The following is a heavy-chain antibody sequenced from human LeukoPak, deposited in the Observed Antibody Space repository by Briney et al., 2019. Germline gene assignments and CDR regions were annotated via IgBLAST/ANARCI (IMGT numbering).Heavy chain of an antibody. CDR1: GFTFSSYW. CDR2: IKQDGSEK. CDR3: AAVDVDTAFP. V-gene: IGHV3-7*03. J-gene: IGHJ5*02. D-gene: IGHD5-18*01. Sequence: GGSLRLSCVASGFTFSSYWMSWVRQAPGKGLEWVANIKQDGSEKYYVDSVKGRFTISRDNSKNTLYLQTNSLRAEDTAVYYCAAVDVDTAFPWGQGTLVTVSS.